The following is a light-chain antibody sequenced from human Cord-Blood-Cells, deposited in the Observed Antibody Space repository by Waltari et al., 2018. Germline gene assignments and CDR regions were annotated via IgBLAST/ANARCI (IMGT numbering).Light chain of an antibody. CDR3: LQHDNFPTWT. V-gene: IGKV5-2*01. CDR1: QGNEDD. J-gene: IGKJ1*01. Sequence: DTTLTQSQAFLSATPYDKVDISSKARQGNEDDMNWYQKKPREAAIFNIQEATTLVPGISPRFSGSGYGTDFNLTINNIESEDAAYYFCLQHDNFPTWTFGQGTKVEIK. CDR2: EAT.